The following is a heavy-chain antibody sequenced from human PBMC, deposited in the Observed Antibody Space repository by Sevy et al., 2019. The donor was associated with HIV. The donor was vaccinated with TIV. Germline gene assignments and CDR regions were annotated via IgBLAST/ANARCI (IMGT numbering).Heavy chain of an antibody. D-gene: IGHD6-19*01. J-gene: IGHJ4*02. CDR3: TSGLAVSVDY. CDR2: IFPIFATA. V-gene: IGHV1-69*13. CDR1: GGTCSSSA. Sequence: ASVKVSCKASGGTCSSSAISWVRQARGQGLEWMGGIFPIFATANYTQKFQGRLTITADESTCTAYMELSSLRSDDTAEYYCTSGLAVSVDYWGQGTLVTVSS.